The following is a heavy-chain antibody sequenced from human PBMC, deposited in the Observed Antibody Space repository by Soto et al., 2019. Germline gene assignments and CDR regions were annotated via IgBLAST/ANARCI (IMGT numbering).Heavy chain of an antibody. J-gene: IGHJ4*02. CDR1: GYTFTSYD. D-gene: IGHD3-10*01. CDR3: ARERVRRGFVD. CDR2: MNPNSGNT. V-gene: IGHV1-8*01. Sequence: QVQLVQSGAEVKKPGASVKVSCKASGYTFTSYDISWVRQATGQGLEWMGWMNPNSGNTGYAQKFQGRVTMTRNTSISTAYMELSCLRSEDTAAYHCARERVRRGFVDWGQGTLVTVSS.